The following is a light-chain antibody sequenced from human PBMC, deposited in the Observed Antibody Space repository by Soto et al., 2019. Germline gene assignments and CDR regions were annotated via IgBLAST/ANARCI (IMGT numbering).Light chain of an antibody. CDR2: EVT. J-gene: IGLJ2*01. CDR1: SSDVGGYSY. Sequence: QSVLTQPPSASGSPGQSVTISCTGTSSDVGGYSYVSWYQQHPGKAPKLMIYEVTKRPSGVPDRFSGSKSGNTASLTVSGLQTEDEADYYCSAYAGSVLFGGGTQLTVL. CDR3: SAYAGSVL. V-gene: IGLV2-8*01.